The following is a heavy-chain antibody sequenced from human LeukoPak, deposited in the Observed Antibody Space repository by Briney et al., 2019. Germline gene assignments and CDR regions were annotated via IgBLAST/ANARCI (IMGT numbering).Heavy chain of an antibody. V-gene: IGHV5-51*01. D-gene: IGHD3-22*01. J-gene: IGHJ4*02. Sequence: GESLKISCKGSGYSFTSYWIGWVRQMAGKGLEWMGIIYPGDSDTRYSPSFQGQVTISADKSISTAYLQWSSLKASDTAMYYCATQSYYYDSSGYIPFSYWGQGTLVTVSS. CDR3: ATQSYYYDSSGYIPFSY. CDR2: IYPGDSDT. CDR1: GYSFTSYW.